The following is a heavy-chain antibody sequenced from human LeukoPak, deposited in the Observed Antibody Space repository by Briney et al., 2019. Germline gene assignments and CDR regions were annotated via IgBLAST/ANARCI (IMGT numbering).Heavy chain of an antibody. V-gene: IGHV4-34*01. CDR1: GGSFSGYY. CDR2: INHSGST. J-gene: IGHJ6*03. D-gene: IGHD3-22*01. CDR3: ARGYDSSGYIYYYYYMDV. Sequence: SETLSLTCAVYGGSFSGYYWSWIRQPPGKGLEWIGEINHSGSTNYNPSLKSRATISVDTSKNQFSLRLSSVTAADTAVYYCARGYDSSGYIYYYYYMDVWVKGTTVTVSS.